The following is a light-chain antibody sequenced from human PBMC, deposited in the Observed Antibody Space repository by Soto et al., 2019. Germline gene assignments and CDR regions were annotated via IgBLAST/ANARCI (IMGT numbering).Light chain of an antibody. V-gene: IGKV1-5*03. Sequence: DTQMTQSPSAEPGAVEDSRTIGWLACQSISSWLTWYQQKPGKAPKLLIYKASTLKSGVPSRFSGSGSGTDFTLICSSLQPDDFATYYCQPHYSDSGTFGQGTKVDIK. CDR2: KAS. CDR3: QPHYSDSGT. J-gene: IGKJ1*01. CDR1: QSISSW.